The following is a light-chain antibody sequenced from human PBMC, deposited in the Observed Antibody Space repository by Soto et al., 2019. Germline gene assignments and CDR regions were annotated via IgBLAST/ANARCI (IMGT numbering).Light chain of an antibody. CDR1: SSDIGVYKY. J-gene: IGLJ2*01. CDR2: EVS. V-gene: IGLV2-14*01. CDR3: SSYTSSSTVV. Sequence: QSALTQPASVSGSPGKSITISCTGTSSDIGVYKYVSWYQQHPGKAPNLMIYEVSNRPSGVSNRFSGSKSGNTASLTISGLQAEDEADYYCSSYTSSSTVVFGGGTKLTV.